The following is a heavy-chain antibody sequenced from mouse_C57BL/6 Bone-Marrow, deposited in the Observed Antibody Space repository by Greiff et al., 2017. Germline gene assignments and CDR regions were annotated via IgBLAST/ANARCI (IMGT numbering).Heavy chain of an antibody. J-gene: IGHJ4*01. CDR2: IYPGSGST. Sequence: VQLQQPGAELVKPGASVKMSCKASGYTFTSSWITWVKQRPGQGLEWIGDIYPGSGSTNYNEKFKSKATLTVDTSSSTAYMQLSSLTSEDSAVYYCARWVVATDYAMDYWGQGTSVTVSS. V-gene: IGHV1-55*01. CDR1: GYTFTSSW. D-gene: IGHD1-1*01. CDR3: ARWVVATDYAMDY.